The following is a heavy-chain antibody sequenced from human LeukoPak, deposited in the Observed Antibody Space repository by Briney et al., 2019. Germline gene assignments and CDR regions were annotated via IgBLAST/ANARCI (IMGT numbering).Heavy chain of an antibody. CDR3: ARHHAGLYCSSTSCLNWFDP. CDR2: IYYSGST. Sequence: PSETLSLTCTVSGGSISSSSSYWGWIRQPPGKGLEWFGSIYYSGSTYYNPSLKSRVTISVDTSKNQFSLKLSSVTAADTAVYYCARHHAGLYCSSTSCLNWFDPWGQGTLVTVSS. J-gene: IGHJ5*02. CDR1: GGSISSSSSY. V-gene: IGHV4-39*01. D-gene: IGHD2-2*01.